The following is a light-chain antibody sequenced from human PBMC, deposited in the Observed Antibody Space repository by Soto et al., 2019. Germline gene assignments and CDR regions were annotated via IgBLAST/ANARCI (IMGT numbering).Light chain of an antibody. CDR1: QGISSL. V-gene: IGKV1-12*01. CDR3: QQTNSFAIT. CDR2: AAS. Sequence: DIQMTQSPSSVAASVGDRVTITRPASQGISSLLAWYQQKPWKPPKLLNNAASSFQSGVPSSFSGSRARTHFTLNISSTQPKHFATYYSQQTNSFAITIGGVTKREI. J-gene: IGKJ4*01.